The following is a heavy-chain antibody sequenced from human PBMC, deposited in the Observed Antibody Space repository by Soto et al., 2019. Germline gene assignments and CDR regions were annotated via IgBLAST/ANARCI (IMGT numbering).Heavy chain of an antibody. Sequence: VQLLESGGGLVQPGGSLRLSCAASGFTFSSYAMNWVRQAPGKGLEWVSAISGSGGSTNYADSVKGRFTISRDDSKNTLYLQMNSLRAEDTAIYYCASDYYGMDVWGQGTTVTVSS. CDR3: ASDYYGMDV. CDR2: ISGSGGST. CDR1: GFTFSSYA. V-gene: IGHV3-23*01. J-gene: IGHJ6*02.